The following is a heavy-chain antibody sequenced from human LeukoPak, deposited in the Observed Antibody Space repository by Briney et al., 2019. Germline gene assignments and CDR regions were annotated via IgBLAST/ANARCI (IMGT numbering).Heavy chain of an antibody. Sequence: KSSETLSLTCAVYGGSFSGYYWSWIRQPPGKGLEWIGEINHSGSTNYNPSLKSRVTISVDTSKNQFSLKLSSVTAADTAVYYCARRQARFDPWGRGTLVTVSS. V-gene: IGHV4-34*01. J-gene: IGHJ5*02. CDR2: INHSGST. CDR3: ARRQARFDP. CDR1: GGSFSGYY.